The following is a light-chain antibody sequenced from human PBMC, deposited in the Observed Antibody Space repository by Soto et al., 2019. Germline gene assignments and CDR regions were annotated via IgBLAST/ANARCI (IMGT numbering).Light chain of an antibody. Sequence: QSVLTQPASVSGSPGQSVTISCTGTSSDVGGYNYVSWYQQHPAKAHKLMIYDASNRPSGVSNRFSGSKYGNTASLTISGLQSEEEADYYCSSYTSSSTVVFGGGTKLTV. CDR1: SSDVGGYNY. V-gene: IGLV2-14*01. J-gene: IGLJ2*01. CDR2: DAS. CDR3: SSYTSSSTVV.